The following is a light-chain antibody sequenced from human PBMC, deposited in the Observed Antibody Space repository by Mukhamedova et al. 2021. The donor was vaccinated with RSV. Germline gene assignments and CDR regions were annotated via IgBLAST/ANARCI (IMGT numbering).Light chain of an antibody. V-gene: IGKV1-39*01. J-gene: IGKJ4*01. CDR2: TTS. Sequence: WYQRRVHGQAPKLLIYTTSSLQSGVPSRFSGSGSGTDFTLTISSLQPEDFATYYCQQSYITLTFGGGTKVEIK. CDR3: QQSYITLT.